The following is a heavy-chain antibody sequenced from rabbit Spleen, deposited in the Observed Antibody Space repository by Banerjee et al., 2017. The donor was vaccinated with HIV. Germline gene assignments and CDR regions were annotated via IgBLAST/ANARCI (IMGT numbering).Heavy chain of an antibody. V-gene: IGHV1S47*01. CDR3: VRDRANIGGDYGPYYFDL. Sequence: QEQLVESGGGLVQPGGSLKLSCKASGFDFSDYGVSWVRQAPGKGLEWIGYIDPIFGSTYNAPWVNGRFTISSHNAQNTLYLQLNSLTAADTATYFCVRDRANIGGDYGPYYFDLWGQGTLVTVS. D-gene: IGHD2-1*01. J-gene: IGHJ4*01. CDR2: IDPIFGST. CDR1: GFDFSDYG.